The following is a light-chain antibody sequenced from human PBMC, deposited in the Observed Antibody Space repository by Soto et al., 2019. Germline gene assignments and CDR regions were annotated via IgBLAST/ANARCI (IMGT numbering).Light chain of an antibody. V-gene: IGLV2-8*01. J-gene: IGLJ2*01. CDR2: EVS. Sequence: QSALTQPPSASGSPGQSVTISCTGTSSDVGGYNYVSWYQQHPGKAPKLMIYEVSKRPSGFPDRFSCSKSGNTASLPVSWLQAEDAADYYCSSYAGSNNLVFGGGTKLTVL. CDR1: SSDVGGYNY. CDR3: SSYAGSNNLV.